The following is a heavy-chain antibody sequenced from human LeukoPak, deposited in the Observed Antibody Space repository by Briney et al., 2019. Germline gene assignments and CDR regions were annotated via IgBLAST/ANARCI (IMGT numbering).Heavy chain of an antibody. Sequence: SETLSLICTVSGGSISSYYWSWLRQPPGKGLEWIGYIYYSGSTNYNPSLKSRVTISVDMSKNQISLKLSSVTAADTAMCYCARGLCGSGYCNWFDPWGQGTLVSVSS. D-gene: IGHD3-22*01. CDR3: ARGLCGSGYCNWFDP. CDR2: IYYSGST. J-gene: IGHJ5*02. V-gene: IGHV4-59*01. CDR1: GGSISSYY.